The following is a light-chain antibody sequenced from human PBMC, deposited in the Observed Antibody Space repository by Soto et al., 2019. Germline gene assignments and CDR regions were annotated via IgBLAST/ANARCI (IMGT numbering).Light chain of an antibody. CDR2: DVN. CDR1: SSDVGAYDY. J-gene: IGLJ1*01. Sequence: QSALTQPASVSGSPGQSITISCTGTSSDVGAYDYVSWYQHHPGKAPKLMIYDVNNRPSGVSYRFSGSKSGNTASLTISGLQAEDEADYYCSSYTTRNTLVFVVFGGGTKLTVL. V-gene: IGLV2-14*01. CDR3: SSYTTRNTLVFVV.